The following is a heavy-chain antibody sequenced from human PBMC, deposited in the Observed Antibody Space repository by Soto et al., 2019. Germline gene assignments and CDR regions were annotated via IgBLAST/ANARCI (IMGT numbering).Heavy chain of an antibody. J-gene: IGHJ4*02. Sequence: GGSLRLSCAASGFTFSGSALHWVRQASGKGLEWVGRIRSKASGYATAYAASVKGRFTISRDDSKNTAYLQMNSLKTEDTAVYYCTRVETAPFDYWGQGTLVTVSS. CDR2: IRSKASGYAT. D-gene: IGHD2-21*02. CDR1: GFTFSGSA. CDR3: TRVETAPFDY. V-gene: IGHV3-73*01.